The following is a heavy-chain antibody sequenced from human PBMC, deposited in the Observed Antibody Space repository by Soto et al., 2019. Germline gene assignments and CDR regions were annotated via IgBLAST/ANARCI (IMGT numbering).Heavy chain of an antibody. CDR1: GYTFTCYA. D-gene: IGHD3-22*01. J-gene: IGHJ4*02. Sequence: GASVKVSCKASGYTFTCYAMHWVRQAPGQRLEWMGWINAGNGNTKYSQKFQGRVTITRDTSASTAYMELSSLRSEDTAVYYCARGSGYYYWDDYRGQGTLVTVSS. V-gene: IGHV1-3*01. CDR3: ARGSGYYYWDDY. CDR2: INAGNGNT.